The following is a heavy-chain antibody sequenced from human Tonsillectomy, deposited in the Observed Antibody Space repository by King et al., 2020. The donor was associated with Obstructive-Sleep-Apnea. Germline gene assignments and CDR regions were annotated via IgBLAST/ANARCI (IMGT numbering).Heavy chain of an antibody. V-gene: IGHV3-30*18. CDR1: GYTFSNYA. Sequence: VQLVESGGGVVQPGRSLRLSCAASGYTFSNYAMYWVRQAPGKGLEWVAVISYDGSNKNYADSVKGRFTISRDNSKNTLYLQMNSLRAEDTAVYYCVKDCNGYYFDYWGQGTLVTVSS. J-gene: IGHJ4*02. CDR3: VKDCNGYYFDY. D-gene: IGHD2-15*01. CDR2: ISYDGSNK.